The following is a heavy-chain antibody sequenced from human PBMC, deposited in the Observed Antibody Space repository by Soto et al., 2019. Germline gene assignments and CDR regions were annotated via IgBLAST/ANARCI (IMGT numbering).Heavy chain of an antibody. Sequence: GESLKISCKGSGYSFTSYWIGWVRQAPGQGLEWMGWISAYNGNTNYAQKLQGRVTMTTDTSTSTAYMELRSLRSDDTAVYYCARSPRGTSFDYWGQGTLVTVSS. J-gene: IGHJ4*02. CDR3: ARSPRGTSFDY. V-gene: IGHV1-18*04. D-gene: IGHD1-26*01. CDR2: ISAYNGNT. CDR1: GYSFTSYW.